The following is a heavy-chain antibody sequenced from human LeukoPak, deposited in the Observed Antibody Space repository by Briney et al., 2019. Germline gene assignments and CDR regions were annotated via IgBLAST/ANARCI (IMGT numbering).Heavy chain of an antibody. Sequence: PGGSLRLSCAACGFTFSSYSMHWGRQAPGKGVEWVALISNDGRNNDYADSVKGRFTISRDNSKNTLYLQMDSLRTEDTAVHYCAKEDGNFHDAFDIWGQGTMVTVSS. CDR1: GFTFSSYS. CDR3: AKEDGNFHDAFDI. V-gene: IGHV3-30-3*02. J-gene: IGHJ3*02. CDR2: ISNDGRNN. D-gene: IGHD1-7*01.